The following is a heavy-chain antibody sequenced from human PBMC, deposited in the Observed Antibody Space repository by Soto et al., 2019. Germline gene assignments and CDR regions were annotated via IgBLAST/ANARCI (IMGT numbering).Heavy chain of an antibody. CDR1: GGSFSGYY. J-gene: IGHJ4*02. CDR3: ARSGPGYSSSWYHFDY. Sequence: QVQLQQWGAGLLKPSETLSLTCAVYGGSFSGYYWSWIRQPPGKGLEWTGEIDHSGSTNYNPSLKSRVTISVDTSKNQFSLKLSSVTAADTAVYYCARSGPGYSSSWYHFDYWGQGTLVTVSS. V-gene: IGHV4-34*01. D-gene: IGHD6-13*01. CDR2: IDHSGST.